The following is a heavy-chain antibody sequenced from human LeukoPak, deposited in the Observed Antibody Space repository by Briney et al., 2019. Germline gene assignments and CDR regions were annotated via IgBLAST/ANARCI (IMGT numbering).Heavy chain of an antibody. CDR1: GFTFSSYA. V-gene: IGHV3-23*01. Sequence: GGSLRLSCAASGFTFSSYAMSWVRQAPGKGLEWVSAISGSGGSTYYADSVKGRFTISRDNSKSTLYLQMNRLRAEDTAVYYCAKRVQLWEFYFDYWGQGTLVTVSS. J-gene: IGHJ4*02. D-gene: IGHD5-18*01. CDR2: ISGSGGST. CDR3: AKRVQLWEFYFDY.